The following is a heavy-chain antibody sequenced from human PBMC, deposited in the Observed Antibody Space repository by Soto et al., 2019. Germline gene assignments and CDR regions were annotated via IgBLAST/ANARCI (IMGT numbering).Heavy chain of an antibody. Sequence: PGGSLRLSCAASGFTFSDYYMSWIRQAPGKGLEWVSYISSSSSYTNYADSVKGRFTISRDNAKNSLYLQMNSLRAEDTAVYYCARDLLNMVRGTYGMDVWGQGTTVTVSS. J-gene: IGHJ6*02. V-gene: IGHV3-11*06. CDR2: ISSSSSYT. CDR1: GFTFSDYY. D-gene: IGHD3-10*01. CDR3: ARDLLNMVRGTYGMDV.